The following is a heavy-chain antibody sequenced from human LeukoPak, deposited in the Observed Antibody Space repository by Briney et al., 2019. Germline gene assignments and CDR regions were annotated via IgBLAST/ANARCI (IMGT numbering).Heavy chain of an antibody. CDR1: GFTFGSYG. CDR2: IWYDGSNK. J-gene: IGHJ3*02. D-gene: IGHD1-26*01. V-gene: IGHV3-33*06. Sequence: PGGSLRLSXAASGFTFGSYGMHWVRQSPGKGLEWLAVIWYDGSNKYYADSVKGRFTISRDNSKNTLYLQMNSLRAEDTAVYYCAKGSRARSYSDAFDIWGQGTMVTVSS. CDR3: AKGSRARSYSDAFDI.